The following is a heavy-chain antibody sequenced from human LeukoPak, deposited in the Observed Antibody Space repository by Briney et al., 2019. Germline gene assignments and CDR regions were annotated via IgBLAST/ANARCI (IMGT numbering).Heavy chain of an antibody. CDR1: GFTSDDYA. J-gene: IGHJ6*02. Sequence: PGRSLRLSCAASGFTSDDYAMHWVRQAPGKGLEWVSGISWNSGSIGYADSVKGRFTISRDNAKNSLYLQMNSLRAEDTAVYYCARDRVSTLYYYYGMDVWGQGTTVTVSS. V-gene: IGHV3-9*02. CDR3: ARDRVSTLYYYYGMDV. CDR2: ISWNSGSI.